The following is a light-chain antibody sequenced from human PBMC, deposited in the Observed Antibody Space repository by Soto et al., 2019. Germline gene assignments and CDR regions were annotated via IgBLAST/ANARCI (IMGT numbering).Light chain of an antibody. Sequence: QPVLTQTPSASGTPGQSVTISCSGSNSNMGRNYVYWYQQVPGTAPKLLMYRNDVRPSGVPDRFTGSKSGTSASLAISGPRSEDEADYYCAVWDNSLNGVAFGGGTKLTVL. J-gene: IGLJ2*01. V-gene: IGLV1-47*01. CDR1: NSNMGRNY. CDR3: AVWDNSLNGVA. CDR2: RND.